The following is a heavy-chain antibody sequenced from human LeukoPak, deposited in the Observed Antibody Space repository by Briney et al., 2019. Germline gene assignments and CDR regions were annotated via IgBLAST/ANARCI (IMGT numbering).Heavy chain of an antibody. J-gene: IGHJ3*02. CDR3: ARGITYYYDSSGYYSGSRAFDI. Sequence: KPSQTLSLTCTVSGGSISSGDYYWSWIRQPPGKGLEWIGYIYYSGSTYYNPSLKSRVTKSVDTSKNQFSLKLSSVTAADTAVYYCARGITYYYDSSGYYSGSRAFDIWGQGTMVTVSS. V-gene: IGHV4-30-4*01. CDR1: GGSISSGDYY. CDR2: IYYSGST. D-gene: IGHD3-22*01.